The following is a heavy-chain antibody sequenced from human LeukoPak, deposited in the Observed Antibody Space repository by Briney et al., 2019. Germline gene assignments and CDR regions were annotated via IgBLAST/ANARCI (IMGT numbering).Heavy chain of an antibody. D-gene: IGHD3-16*02. J-gene: IGHJ4*02. CDR3: AASLLADFDY. V-gene: IGHV4-4*07. Sequence: SETLSLTCTVSGGSISSHYWSWIRQSAGKGLEWIGRIWTSGTTDYNPSLKSRVTVSLDTSKSEFSPKLSSVTAADTAVYYCAASLLADFDYWGQGTLVTVSS. CDR2: IWTSGTT. CDR1: GGSISSHY.